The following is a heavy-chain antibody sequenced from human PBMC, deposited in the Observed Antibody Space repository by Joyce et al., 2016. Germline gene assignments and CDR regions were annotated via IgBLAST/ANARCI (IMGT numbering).Heavy chain of an antibody. Sequence: EVQLVESGGGLVKPGGSLRLSCAASGFTFSSDNMNWVRQAPGKGLEWVSSISDSSTYIYYADSVKGRFTISRDNAKNSLYLQMNSLRAEDMAVYYCARRGDYGGNSDAFDVWGQGTMVTVSS. CDR2: ISDSSTYI. D-gene: IGHD4-23*01. V-gene: IGHV3-21*01. J-gene: IGHJ3*01. CDR1: GFTFSSDN. CDR3: ARRGDYGGNSDAFDV.